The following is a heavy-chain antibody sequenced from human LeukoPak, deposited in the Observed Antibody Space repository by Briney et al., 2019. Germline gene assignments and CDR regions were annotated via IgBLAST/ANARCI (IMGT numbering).Heavy chain of an antibody. J-gene: IGHJ4*02. CDR3: ERFPD. V-gene: IGHV3-30*09. CDR2: ISYDGSNK. CDR1: GFTFSSYA. Sequence: GGSLRLSCAASGFTFSSYAMHWVRQAPGKGLEWVAVISYDGSNKYYADSVKGRFAISRDNSKNTLYLQMNSLRAEDTAVYYCERFPDWGQGTLVTVSS. D-gene: IGHD3-16*01.